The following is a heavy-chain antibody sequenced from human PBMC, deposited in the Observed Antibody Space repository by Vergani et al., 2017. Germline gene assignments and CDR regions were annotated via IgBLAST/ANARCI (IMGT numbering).Heavy chain of an antibody. J-gene: IGHJ3*02. V-gene: IGHV4-34*01. Sequence: QVQLQQWGAGLLKSSETLSLTCAVYGGSFSGYYWSWIRQPPGKGLEWIGEINHSGSTNYNPSLKSRVTISVDTSKNQFSLKLSSVTAADTAVYYCARGRLRYFDWLSKPDAFDIWGQGTMVTVSS. D-gene: IGHD3-9*01. CDR2: INHSGST. CDR1: GGSFSGYY. CDR3: ARGRLRYFDWLSKPDAFDI.